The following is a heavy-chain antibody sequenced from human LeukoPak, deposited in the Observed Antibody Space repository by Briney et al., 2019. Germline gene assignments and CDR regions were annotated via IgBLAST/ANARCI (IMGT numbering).Heavy chain of an antibody. V-gene: IGHV3-33*01. Sequence: GGSLRLSCVASGFTFSSYGMHWVRQAPGKGLEWVAVIWFDESNEYYADSVKGRFTISRDISKNTLYLQMNSLRVEDTAVYFCARGHSSSWYYFDYWGQGTLVTVSS. J-gene: IGHJ4*02. CDR1: GFTFSSYG. D-gene: IGHD6-13*01. CDR2: IWFDESNE. CDR3: ARGHSSSWYYFDY.